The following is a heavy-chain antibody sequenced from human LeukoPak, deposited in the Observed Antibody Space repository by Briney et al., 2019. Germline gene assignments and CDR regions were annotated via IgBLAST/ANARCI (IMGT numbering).Heavy chain of an antibody. V-gene: IGHV4-39*01. CDR3: EKDTHLDV. D-gene: IGHD2-15*01. CDR1: GGSISTSDFY. J-gene: IGHJ6*02. Sequence: SETLSLTCTVSGGSISTSDFYWGWVRQPPGKGLEWIGNIHHNGNTYFNPSLKSRVTISADMSKNQLSLTLSSVTAADTAVYYREKDTHLDVWGQGTTVSVSS. CDR2: IHHNGNT.